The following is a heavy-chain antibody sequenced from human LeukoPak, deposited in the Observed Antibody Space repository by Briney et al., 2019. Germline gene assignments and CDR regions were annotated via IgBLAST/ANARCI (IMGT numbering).Heavy chain of an antibody. CDR2: IRIKASGYAT. CDR1: GFTFSDSA. Sequence: GGSLRLSCAASGFTFSDSAVHWARQASGKGLEWVGRIRIKASGYATAYAASVKGRFTISRDDSKNTAYLQMDSLKTEDTAVYYCIRHVGHGMDVWGQGTTVTVSS. CDR3: IRHVGHGMDV. J-gene: IGHJ6*02. V-gene: IGHV3-73*01. D-gene: IGHD2-15*01.